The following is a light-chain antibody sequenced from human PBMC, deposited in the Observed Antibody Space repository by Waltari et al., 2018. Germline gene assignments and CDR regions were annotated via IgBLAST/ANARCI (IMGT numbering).Light chain of an antibody. V-gene: IGLV3-27*01. Sequence: YDLAQPFSVSVSPGQTATITCSGDVLAEQYVRWFQQRPGQAPTLILYKDTERPSGIPERFSGSSSGSTVTLTIRGARLEDEADYHCHAAADNNWFFGGGTKLTVL. CDR3: HAAADNNWF. J-gene: IGLJ2*01. CDR1: VLAEQY. CDR2: KDT.